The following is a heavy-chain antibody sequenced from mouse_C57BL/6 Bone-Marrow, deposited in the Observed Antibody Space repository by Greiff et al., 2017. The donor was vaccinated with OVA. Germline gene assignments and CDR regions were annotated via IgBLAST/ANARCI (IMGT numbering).Heavy chain of an antibody. CDR2: ISSGGSYT. D-gene: IGHD2-3*01. Sequence: EVKVVESGGDLVKPGGSLKLSCAASGFTFSSYGMSWVRQTPDKRLEWVATISSGGSYTYYPDSVKGRSTISRDNAKNTLYLQMSSLKSEDTAMYYCARPYDGYRWYFGVWGTGTTVTVSS. CDR1: GFTFSSYG. V-gene: IGHV5-6*01. J-gene: IGHJ1*03. CDR3: ARPYDGYRWYFGV.